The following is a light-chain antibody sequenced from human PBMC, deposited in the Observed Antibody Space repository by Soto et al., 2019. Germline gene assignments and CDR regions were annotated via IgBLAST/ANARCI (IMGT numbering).Light chain of an antibody. Sequence: EIVMTQSPATLSVSPGERATLSCRASQSVSSNLAWYQQKPGQAPSLLIYGASTRATGIPARFSGSGSGTAFTLTISGLQSEDFAVYYCQQYNNWGTFGQGTKVEIK. CDR3: QQYNNWGT. CDR1: QSVSSN. V-gene: IGKV3-15*01. J-gene: IGKJ1*01. CDR2: GAS.